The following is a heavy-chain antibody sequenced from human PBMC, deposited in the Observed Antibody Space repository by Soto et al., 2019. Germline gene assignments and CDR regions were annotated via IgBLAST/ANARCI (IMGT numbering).Heavy chain of an antibody. Sequence: GGSLRLSCAASGFTFSSYATSWVRQAPGKGLEWVSAISGSGGSTYYADSVKGRFTISRDNSKNTLYLQMNSLRAEDTAVYYCAKDQTSGSDGYWGQGTLVTVSS. D-gene: IGHD1-7*01. V-gene: IGHV3-23*01. J-gene: IGHJ4*02. CDR1: GFTFSSYA. CDR3: AKDQTSGSDGY. CDR2: ISGSGGST.